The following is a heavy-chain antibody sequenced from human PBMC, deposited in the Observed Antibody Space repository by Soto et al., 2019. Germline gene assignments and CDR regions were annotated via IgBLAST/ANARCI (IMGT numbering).Heavy chain of an antibody. Sequence: QVQLVESGGGVVQPGRSLRLSCAASGFTFSSCAMHWVRQAPGKGLEWVAVISYDGSNKYYADSVKGRFTISRDNSKNTLYLQMNSLRAEDTAVYYCARTGSSGYFYYYYGMDVWGQGTTVTVSS. V-gene: IGHV3-30-3*01. CDR3: ARTGSSGYFYYYYGMDV. D-gene: IGHD3-22*01. CDR1: GFTFSSCA. CDR2: ISYDGSNK. J-gene: IGHJ6*02.